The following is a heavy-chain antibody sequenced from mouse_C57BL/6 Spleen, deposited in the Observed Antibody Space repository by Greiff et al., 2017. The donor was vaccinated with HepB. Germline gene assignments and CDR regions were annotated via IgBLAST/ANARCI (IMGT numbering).Heavy chain of an antibody. D-gene: IGHD2-5*01. CDR2: IHPNSGST. CDR1: GYTFTSYW. Sequence: VQLQQSGAELVKPGASVKLSCKASGYTFTSYWMHWVKQRPGQGLEWIGMIHPNSGSTNYNEKFKSKATLTVDKSSSTAYMQLSSLTSEDSAVYYCARWGSNFYFDYWGQGTTLTVSS. V-gene: IGHV1-64*01. CDR3: ARWGSNFYFDY. J-gene: IGHJ2*01.